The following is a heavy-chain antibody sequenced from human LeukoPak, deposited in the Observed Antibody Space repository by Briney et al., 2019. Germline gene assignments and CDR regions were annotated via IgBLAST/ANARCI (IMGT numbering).Heavy chain of an antibody. D-gene: IGHD2-21*01. CDR1: GGSISSYY. CDR3: AREMWPDGMDV. Sequence: SETLSLNCTVSGGSISSYYWSWIRQPPGKGLEWIGYIYYSGSTNYNPSLKSRVTISVDTSKNQFSLKLSSVTAADTAVYYCAREMWPDGMDVWGQGTTVTVSS. V-gene: IGHV4-59*01. CDR2: IYYSGST. J-gene: IGHJ6*02.